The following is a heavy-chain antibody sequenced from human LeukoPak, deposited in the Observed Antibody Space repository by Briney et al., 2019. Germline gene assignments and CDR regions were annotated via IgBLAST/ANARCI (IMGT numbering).Heavy chain of an antibody. D-gene: IGHD4/OR15-4a*01. CDR1: GGSISSGDYY. J-gene: IGHJ4*02. CDR2: IYYSGSP. V-gene: IGHV4-30-4*01. Sequence: TLSLTRTVSGGSISSGDYYWSWIRQPPGKGLEWIGYIYYSGSPYYNPSLKSRVTISVDTSKNQFSLKLSSVTAADTAVYYCASSYGGELQADYWGQGTLVTVSS. CDR3: ASSYGGELQADY.